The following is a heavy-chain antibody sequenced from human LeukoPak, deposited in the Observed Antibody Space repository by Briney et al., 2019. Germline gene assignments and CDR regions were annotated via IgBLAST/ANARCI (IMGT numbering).Heavy chain of an antibody. J-gene: IGHJ3*02. CDR2: IWYDGSNK. V-gene: IGHV3-33*01. D-gene: IGHD2-15*01. CDR1: GFTFSSYG. CDR3: ARTVGGPGAFDI. Sequence: QSGRSLRLSRAASGFTFSSYGMHWVRQAPGKGLEWVAVIWYDGSNKYYADSVKGRFTISRDNSKNALYLQMNSLRAEDTAVYYCARTVGGPGAFDIWGQGTMVTVSS.